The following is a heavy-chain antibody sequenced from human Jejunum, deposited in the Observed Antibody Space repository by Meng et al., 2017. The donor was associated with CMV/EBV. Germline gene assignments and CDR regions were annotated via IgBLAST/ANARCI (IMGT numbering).Heavy chain of an antibody. V-gene: IGHV4-39*07. CDR1: GFISSSSCY. CDR3: ARLMVGATGYFDY. Sequence: GFISSSSCYWGWVRQPPGKGLSWIGSIYYSGSTYYTPSLQSRVTISVDTSKIQFSLKLSSVTAADTAVYYCARLMVGATGYFDYWGQGTLVTVSS. J-gene: IGHJ4*02. CDR2: IYYSGST. D-gene: IGHD1-26*01.